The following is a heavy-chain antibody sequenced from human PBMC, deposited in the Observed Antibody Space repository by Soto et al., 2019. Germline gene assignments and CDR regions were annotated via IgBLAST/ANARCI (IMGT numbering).Heavy chain of an antibody. J-gene: IGHJ4*02. CDR2: INAGNANT. D-gene: IGHD3-22*01. V-gene: IGHV1-3*01. Sequence: VASVKVSCKASGYTFTNYAFHWVRQAPGQRLEWMGWINAGNANTKYSQKFQDRVTITRDTSATTAYLELSSLRSEDTAVYYCAKDMGTYYPYYFDYWGQGTLVTVSS. CDR3: AKDMGTYYPYYFDY. CDR1: GYTFTNYA.